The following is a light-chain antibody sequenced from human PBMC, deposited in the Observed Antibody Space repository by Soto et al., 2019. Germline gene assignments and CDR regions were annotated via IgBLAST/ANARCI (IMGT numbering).Light chain of an antibody. CDR3: MQAQEGRT. V-gene: IGKV2-28*01. Sequence: DIVMTQSPLSLPVTPGEPASISCRSSQSLLCSNGYNYLDWYLQKPGQSPQLLIDLGSNRASGVPDRSSGSASGTDFTLKINRVEAEDVGVYYCMQAQEGRTFGQGTKVESK. CDR2: LGS. CDR1: QSLLCSNGYNY. J-gene: IGKJ1*01.